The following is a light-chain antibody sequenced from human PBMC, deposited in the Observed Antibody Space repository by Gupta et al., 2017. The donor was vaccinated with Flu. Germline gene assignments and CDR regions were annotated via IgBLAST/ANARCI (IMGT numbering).Light chain of an antibody. Sequence: DVQMTQTPPSLSASVGDKITITCRASQDILNWVAWFQQKPGKAPKLLIDWASDLESGVPPRFSGSGYGTEFTLTITSLQPADVGTYYCQQYFSFYSFGQGTKV. J-gene: IGKJ1*01. CDR1: QDILNW. V-gene: IGKV1-5*03. CDR2: WAS. CDR3: QQYFSFYS.